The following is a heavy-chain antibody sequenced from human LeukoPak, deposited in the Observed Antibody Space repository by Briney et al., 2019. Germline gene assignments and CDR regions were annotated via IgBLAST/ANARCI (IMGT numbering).Heavy chain of an antibody. CDR2: IRSKANSYAT. D-gene: IGHD6-13*01. CDR1: GFTFSGSA. CDR3: TRHRQSSSWNPFDY. J-gene: IGHJ4*02. V-gene: IGHV3-73*01. Sequence: AGGSLRLSCAASGFTFSGSAMHWVRQASGKGLEWVGRIRSKANSYATAYAASVKGRLTISRDDSKSTAYLQMNSLKTEDTAVYYCTRHRQSSSWNPFDYRGQGTLVTVSS.